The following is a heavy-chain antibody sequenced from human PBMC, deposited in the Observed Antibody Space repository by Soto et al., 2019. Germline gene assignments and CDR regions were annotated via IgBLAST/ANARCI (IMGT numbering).Heavy chain of an antibody. J-gene: IGHJ6*02. Sequence: GGSLRLSCAASGFTFSSYAMHWVRQAPGKGLEWVAVISYDGSNKYYADSVKGRFTISRDNSKNTLYLQMNSLRAEDTAVYYCARGLWGSYSPYGMDVWGQGTTVTVSS. D-gene: IGHD1-26*01. CDR1: GFTFSSYA. CDR2: ISYDGSNK. V-gene: IGHV3-30-3*01. CDR3: ARGLWGSYSPYGMDV.